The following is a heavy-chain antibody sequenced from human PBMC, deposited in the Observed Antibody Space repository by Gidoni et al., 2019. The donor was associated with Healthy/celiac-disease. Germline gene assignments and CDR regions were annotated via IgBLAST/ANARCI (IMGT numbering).Heavy chain of an antibody. CDR2: ISYDGSNK. V-gene: IGHV3-30*04. D-gene: IGHD6-6*01. Sequence: QVQLVVSGGGVVQHGRSLRLSCAASGFTFSSYDIHWVRQAPGKGLEWVAVISYDGSNKYYADSVKGRFTISRDNSKNTLYLQMNSLRAEDTAVYYCARDNKQLGQYYYYGMDVWGQGTTVTVSS. CDR1: GFTFSSYD. CDR3: ARDNKQLGQYYYYGMDV. J-gene: IGHJ6*02.